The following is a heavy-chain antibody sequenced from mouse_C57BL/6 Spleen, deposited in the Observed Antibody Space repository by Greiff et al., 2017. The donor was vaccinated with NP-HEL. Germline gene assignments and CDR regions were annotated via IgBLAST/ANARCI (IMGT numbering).Heavy chain of an antibody. J-gene: IGHJ3*01. CDR1: GFTFSDYG. CDR3: ARRDDSGGFAY. Sequence: EVKLVESGGGLVKPGGSLKLSCAASGFTFSDYGMHWVRQAPEKGLEWVAYISSGSSTIYYADTVKGRLTLSRDNASNTLFLQMTCLRSEDTAMYYCARRDDSGGFAYWGQGTLVTVSA. D-gene: IGHD2-13*01. CDR2: ISSGSSTI. V-gene: IGHV5-17*01.